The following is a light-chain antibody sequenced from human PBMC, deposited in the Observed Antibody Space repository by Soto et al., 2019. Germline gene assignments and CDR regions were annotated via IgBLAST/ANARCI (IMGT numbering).Light chain of an antibody. Sequence: EIELTRSAGTVSLSTGERATLSCRASQSVSSSYLAWYQQKPGQAPRLLIYGASSRATGIPDRFSGSGSGTDFTLTISRLEPEDFAVYYCQQYGSSRTFGQGTKVDIK. CDR3: QQYGSSRT. CDR1: QSVSSSY. V-gene: IGKV3-20*01. CDR2: GAS. J-gene: IGKJ1*01.